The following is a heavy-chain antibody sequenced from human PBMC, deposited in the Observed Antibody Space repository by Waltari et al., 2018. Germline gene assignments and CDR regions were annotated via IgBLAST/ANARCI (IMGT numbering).Heavy chain of an antibody. Sequence: QVQLVQSGAEVKKPGSSVKVSCKASGGTFSSYAISWVRQAPGQGLEWMGGIIPIFGTANYAQKCQGRVTITADESTSTAYMELSSLRSEDTAVYYCARGLGTMIVVPYTLSYWGQGTLVTVSS. D-gene: IGHD3-22*01. V-gene: IGHV1-69*01. CDR3: ARGLGTMIVVPYTLSY. CDR1: GGTFSSYA. J-gene: IGHJ4*02. CDR2: IIPIFGTA.